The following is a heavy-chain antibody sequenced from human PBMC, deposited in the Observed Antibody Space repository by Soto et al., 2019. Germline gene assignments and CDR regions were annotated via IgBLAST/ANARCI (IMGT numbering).Heavy chain of an antibody. CDR3: AKDFRITMIVVVTGLDY. CDR1: GFTFSSYG. D-gene: IGHD3-22*01. Sequence: QVQLVESGGGVVQPGRSLRLSCAASGFTFSSYGMHWVRQAPGKGLEWVAVISYDGSNKYYVDSVKGRFTISRDNSKNTLYLQMNSLRAEDTAVYYCAKDFRITMIVVVTGLDYWGQGTLVTVSS. CDR2: ISYDGSNK. V-gene: IGHV3-30*18. J-gene: IGHJ4*02.